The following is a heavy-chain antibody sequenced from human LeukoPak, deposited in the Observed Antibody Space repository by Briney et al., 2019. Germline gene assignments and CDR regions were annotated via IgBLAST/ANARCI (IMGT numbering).Heavy chain of an antibody. J-gene: IGHJ6*03. Sequence: PGGSLRLSCAASGFTFSGSAMHWVRQASGKGLEWVGRIRSKANSYATAYAASVKGRFTISRDDSKNTAYLQMNSLKTEDTAVYYCTITRIQLWLVDDYYYMDVWGKGTTVTISS. V-gene: IGHV3-73*01. D-gene: IGHD5-18*01. CDR3: TITRIQLWLVDDYYYMDV. CDR1: GFTFSGSA. CDR2: IRSKANSYAT.